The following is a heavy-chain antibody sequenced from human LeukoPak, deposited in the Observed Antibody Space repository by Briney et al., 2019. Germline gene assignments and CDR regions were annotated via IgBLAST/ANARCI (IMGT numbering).Heavy chain of an antibody. CDR1: GFTFSNAW. Sequence: PGGSVRLFCAASGFTFSNAWMSWVRQAPGKGREWVGRIKSKTDGGTTDYAAAVKGRFTISRDDSKNTLYLQMNSLKTEDTAVYYCTTYKYCSGGSCYSAAFDIWGQGTMVTVSS. J-gene: IGHJ3*02. D-gene: IGHD2-15*01. CDR3: TTYKYCSGGSCYSAAFDI. CDR2: IKSKTDGGTT. V-gene: IGHV3-15*01.